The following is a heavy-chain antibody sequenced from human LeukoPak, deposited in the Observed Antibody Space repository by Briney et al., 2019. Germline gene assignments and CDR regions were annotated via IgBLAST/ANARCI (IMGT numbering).Heavy chain of an antibody. J-gene: IGHJ6*02. CDR3: ARDAQETGTNSDYYYYYYGMDV. D-gene: IGHD1-1*01. Sequence: ASVKVSCKASGYTFTGYYMHWVRQAPGQGLEWMGWINPNSGGTNCAQKFQGWVTMTRDTSISTAYMELSRLRSDDTAVYYCARDAQETGTNSDYYYYYYGMDVWGQGTTVTVSS. CDR1: GYTFTGYY. CDR2: INPNSGGT. V-gene: IGHV1-2*04.